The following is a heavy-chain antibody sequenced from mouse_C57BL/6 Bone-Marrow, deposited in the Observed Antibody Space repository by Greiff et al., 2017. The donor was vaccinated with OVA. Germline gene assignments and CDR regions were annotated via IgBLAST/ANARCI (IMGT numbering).Heavy chain of an antibody. Sequence: VQLKESGPGLVKPSQSLSLTCSVTGYSITSGYYWNWIRQFPGNKLEWMGYISYDGSNNYNPSLKNRISITRDTSKNQFFLKLNSVTTEDTAIYYCARRDYYGDYWGQGTTLTVSS. V-gene: IGHV3-6*01. CDR3: ARRDYYGDY. J-gene: IGHJ2*01. CDR1: GYSITSGYY. CDR2: ISYDGSN.